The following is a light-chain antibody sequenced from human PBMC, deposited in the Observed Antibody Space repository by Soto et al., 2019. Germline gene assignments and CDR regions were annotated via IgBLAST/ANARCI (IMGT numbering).Light chain of an antibody. Sequence: QSVRTPPASVSGSAGQSITISCTGTSGDIGSYNRVSWYQRHPGKAPKLIIYEVTDRPSGVSNRFSGSKSGNTASLTISGLQAEDEAEYYCSSYPNINTRACVFGTGTKVTVL. CDR1: SGDIGSYNR. J-gene: IGLJ1*01. CDR2: EVT. V-gene: IGLV2-14*01. CDR3: SSYPNINTRACV.